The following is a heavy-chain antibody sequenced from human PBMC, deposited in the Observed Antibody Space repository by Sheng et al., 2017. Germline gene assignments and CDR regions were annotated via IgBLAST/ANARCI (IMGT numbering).Heavy chain of an antibody. D-gene: IGHD3-16*01. CDR2: ISGSGGST. J-gene: IGHJ3*02. Sequence: EVQLLESGGGLVQPGGSLRLSCAASGFTFSSYAMSWVRQAPGKGLEWVSAISGSGGSTYYADSVKGRFTISRDNSKNTLYLQMNSLRAEDTAVYYCAKDLYYDYVWGSWDAFDIWGQGTMVTVSS. CDR3: AKDLYYDYVWGSWDAFDI. CDR1: GFTFSSYA. V-gene: IGHV3-23*01.